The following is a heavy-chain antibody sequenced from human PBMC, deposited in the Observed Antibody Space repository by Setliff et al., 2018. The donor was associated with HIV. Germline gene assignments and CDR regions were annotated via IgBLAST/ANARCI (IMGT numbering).Heavy chain of an antibody. CDR3: ARAYFGSGIYY. Sequence: SETLSLTCFVSGVSISDHYWSWIRQPPGKGLEWLGHIYSSGSTNYNPSLKSRVTISVDTSKNQFSLKLYSVTAADTAVYYCARAYFGSGIYYWGQGTLVTVSS. J-gene: IGHJ4*02. CDR1: GVSISDHY. D-gene: IGHD3-10*01. V-gene: IGHV4-4*09. CDR2: IYSSGST.